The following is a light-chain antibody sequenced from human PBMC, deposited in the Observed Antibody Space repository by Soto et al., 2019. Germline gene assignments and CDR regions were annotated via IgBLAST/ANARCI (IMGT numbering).Light chain of an antibody. V-gene: IGLV2-8*01. CDR2: EVS. CDR3: SSYAGSNNFPNV. J-gene: IGLJ1*01. Sequence: QSALTQPPSASGSPGQSVTISCTGTSSDVGGYNYVSWYQQHPGKAPKLMIYEVSKRPSGVPDRFSGSKSGNTASLTVSGLQAEDEADYYCSSYAGSNNFPNVFGTGNKLTVL. CDR1: SSDVGGYNY.